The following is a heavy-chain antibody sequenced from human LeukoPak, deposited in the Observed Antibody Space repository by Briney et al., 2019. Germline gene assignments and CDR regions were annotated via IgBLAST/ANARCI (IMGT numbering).Heavy chain of an antibody. V-gene: IGHV4-59*11. D-gene: IGHD1-26*01. J-gene: IGHJ6*03. CDR3: ARELVGPIGDYYYYSLDV. Sequence: SETLSLTCTVSGGSIRSHYWSWMRQPPGKGLEWIGYINHRETTNHHPSLEGRVTISIDTSKNQFSLKLSSVTAADAAVYFCARELVGPIGDYYYYSLDVWGKGTTVTVSS. CDR1: GGSIRSHY. CDR2: INHRETT.